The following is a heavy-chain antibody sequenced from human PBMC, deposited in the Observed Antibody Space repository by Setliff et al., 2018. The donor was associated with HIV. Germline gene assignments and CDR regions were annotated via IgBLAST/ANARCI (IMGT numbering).Heavy chain of an antibody. V-gene: IGHV3-23*01. J-gene: IGHJ3*02. CDR3: ARDPRFDAFDI. Sequence: GGSLRLSCAASGFTFSNAWMSWVRQAPGKGLEWVSGISGSGGGTYYADSVKGRFTISRDNSQNALYLQMDSLRAEDTAVYYCARDPRFDAFDIRGQGTMVTVSS. CDR2: ISGSGGGT. CDR1: GFTFSNAW.